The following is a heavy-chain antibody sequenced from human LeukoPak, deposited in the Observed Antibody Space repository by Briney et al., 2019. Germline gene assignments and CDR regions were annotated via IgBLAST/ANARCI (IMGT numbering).Heavy chain of an antibody. CDR2: ISSSGITI. CDR1: GFTFSDYY. CDR3: AREISGERTYYFDY. Sequence: PGGSLRLSCAASGFTFSDYYMSWIRQAPGKGLEGVSYISSSGITIYCADSVKGRFTISRDNAKNSLYLQMNSLRAEDTAVYYCAREISGERTYYFDYWGQGTLVTVSS. V-gene: IGHV3-11*01. J-gene: IGHJ4*02. D-gene: IGHD1-26*01.